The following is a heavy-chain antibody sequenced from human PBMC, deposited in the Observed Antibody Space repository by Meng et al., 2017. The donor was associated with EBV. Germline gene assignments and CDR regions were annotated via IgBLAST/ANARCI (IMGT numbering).Heavy chain of an antibody. CDR3: ASAEIAAAGRLDY. D-gene: IGHD6-13*01. Sequence: QRLLCVEEGKRPGASGKVPWKADGCTCSSYAISWVRQAPGQGLEWMRGIIPIFGTANYAQKFQSRVTITADKSTSTAYMGLSCLRSEDTAAYYCASAEIAAAGRLDYWGQGTLVTVSS. V-gene: IGHV1-69*06. J-gene: IGHJ4*02. CDR2: IIPIFGTA. CDR1: GCTCSSYA.